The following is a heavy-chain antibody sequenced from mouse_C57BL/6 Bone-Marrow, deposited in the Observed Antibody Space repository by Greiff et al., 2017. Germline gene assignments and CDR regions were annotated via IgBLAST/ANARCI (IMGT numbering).Heavy chain of an antibody. D-gene: IGHD1-1*01. CDR2: IHPNSGST. V-gene: IGHV1-64*01. Sequence: VQLQQPGAELVKPGASVKLSCKASGYTFTSYWMHWVKQRPGQGLEWIGMIHPNSGSTNYNETFKSKATLTVDKSSSTAYMQLSSLTSEDSAVYYCAKNYGSSYEGWYFDVWGTGTTVTVSS. CDR3: AKNYGSSYEGWYFDV. J-gene: IGHJ1*03. CDR1: GYTFTSYW.